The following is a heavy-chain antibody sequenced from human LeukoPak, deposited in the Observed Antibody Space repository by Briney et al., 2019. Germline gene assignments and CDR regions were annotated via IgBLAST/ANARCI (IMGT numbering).Heavy chain of an antibody. V-gene: IGHV4-59*12. CDR1: GCSISSYY. CDR3: ARGVVVVAAPAFFDP. J-gene: IGHJ5*02. CDR2: IYYSGST. Sequence: PSETLFLTCTVSGCSISSYYWSWIRQPPGKGLEWIGSIYYSGSTNYNPSLKSRVTISVDTSKNQFSLKLSSVTAADTAVYYCARGVVVVAAPAFFDPWGQGTLVTVSS. D-gene: IGHD2-15*01.